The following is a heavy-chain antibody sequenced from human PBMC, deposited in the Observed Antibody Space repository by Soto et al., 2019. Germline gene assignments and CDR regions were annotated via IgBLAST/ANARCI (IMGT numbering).Heavy chain of an antibody. CDR2: IYPGDSDT. J-gene: IGHJ4*01. CDR1: GYSFSNYW. V-gene: IGHV5-51*01. D-gene: IGHD1-1*01. Sequence: PGESLKISCKGSGYSFSNYWIGWVRQMPGKGLEWMGVIYPGDSDTTYSPSFQGQVTISADKSINTAYLQWSSLKASDTAMYYCARRMQMGTIDFDYWGQGTLVTVSS. CDR3: ARRMQMGTIDFDY.